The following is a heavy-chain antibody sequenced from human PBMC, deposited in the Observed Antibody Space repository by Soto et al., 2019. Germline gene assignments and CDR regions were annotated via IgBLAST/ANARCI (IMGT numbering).Heavy chain of an antibody. J-gene: IGHJ4*02. D-gene: IGHD3-16*01. Sequence: SVKASWRASGGTSSSYAISWVRQAPGQGLEWMGGIIPIFGTANYAQKFQGRFTISRDNAKNSLYLQMNSLRTEDTALYFCAAFKFRPVWSDSWGQGTLVTVSS. CDR2: IIPIFGTA. V-gene: IGHV1-69*05. CDR3: AAFKFRPVWSDS. CDR1: GGTSSSYA.